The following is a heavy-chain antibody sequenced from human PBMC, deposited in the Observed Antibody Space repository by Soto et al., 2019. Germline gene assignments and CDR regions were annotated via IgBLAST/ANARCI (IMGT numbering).Heavy chain of an antibody. CDR2: INAGNGNT. J-gene: IGHJ5*02. V-gene: IGHV1-3*01. CDR1: GYTFTSYA. CDR3: ARENYYGSSSNWFDP. D-gene: IGHD3-10*01. Sequence: GASVKVSCKASGYTFTSYAMHWVRQAPGQRLEWMGWINAGNGNTKYSQKFQGRVTITRDTSASTAYMGLSSLRSEDTAVYYCARENYYGSSSNWFDPWGQGTLVTVSS.